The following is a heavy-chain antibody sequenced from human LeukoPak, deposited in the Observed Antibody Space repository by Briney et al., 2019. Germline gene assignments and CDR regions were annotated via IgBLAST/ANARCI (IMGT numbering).Heavy chain of an antibody. CDR1: GFTFSSYS. CDR3: AKDSPARAFDI. CDR2: ISSSSSYI. Sequence: GGSLRLSCAASGFTFSSYSMNWVRQAPGKGLEWVSSISSSSSYIYYADSVKGRFTISRDNSKSTLYLQMNSLRAEDTAVYYCAKDSPARAFDIWGQGTMVTVSS. V-gene: IGHV3-21*04. J-gene: IGHJ3*02.